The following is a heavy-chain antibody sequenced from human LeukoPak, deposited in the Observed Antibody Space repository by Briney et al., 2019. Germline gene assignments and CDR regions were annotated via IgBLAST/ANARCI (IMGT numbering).Heavy chain of an antibody. CDR3: ATGYLVTAGLMDV. J-gene: IGHJ6*02. CDR1: GYTLTELS. Sequence: ASVKVSCKVSGYTLTELSMFWVRQAPGKGLEWMGSFDPEDGKTVYAQKFQGRVTMAEDTSTDTAYMELSSLRSEDTAVYYCATGYLVTAGLMDVWGQGTTVTVSS. CDR2: FDPEDGKT. V-gene: IGHV1-24*01. D-gene: IGHD6-13*01.